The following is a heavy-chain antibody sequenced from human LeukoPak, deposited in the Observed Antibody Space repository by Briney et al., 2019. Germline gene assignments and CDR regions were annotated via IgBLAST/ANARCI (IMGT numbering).Heavy chain of an antibody. CDR1: GYTFTSYG. D-gene: IGHD3-22*01. CDR2: ISAYNGST. CDR3: ARDQRYYDSSGSLGYFDL. V-gene: IGHV1-18*01. Sequence: GASVKVSCKASGYTFTSYGISWVRQAPGQGLEWMGWISAYNGSTNYAQKLQGRVTMTTDTSTSTAYMELRSLRSDDTAVYYCARDQRYYDSSGSLGYFDLWGRGTLVTVSS. J-gene: IGHJ2*01.